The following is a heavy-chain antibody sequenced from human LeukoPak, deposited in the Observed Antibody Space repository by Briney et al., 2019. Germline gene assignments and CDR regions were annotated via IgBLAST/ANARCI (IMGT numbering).Heavy chain of an antibody. J-gene: IGHJ3*02. V-gene: IGHV4-39*07. D-gene: IGHD2-2*01. CDR1: GGSISSSSYY. Sequence: SETLSLTCTVSGGSISSSSYYWVWIRQPPGKGLEWIGSMYYSGSTYYNPSLKSRVTISVDTSKNQFSLKLSSVTAADTAVYYCARVCHPKYGTGCSVAFDIWGQGTMVTVSS. CDR3: ARVCHPKYGTGCSVAFDI. CDR2: MYYSGST.